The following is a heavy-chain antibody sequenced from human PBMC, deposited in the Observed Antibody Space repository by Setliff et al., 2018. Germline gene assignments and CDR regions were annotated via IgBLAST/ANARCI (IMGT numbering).Heavy chain of an antibody. CDR3: ARQPSKYDHFWGTYRLDAFDI. CDR1: GFTFSDFY. CDR2: ISRGGGII. D-gene: IGHD3-16*02. J-gene: IGHJ3*02. V-gene: IGHV3-11*01. Sequence: PGGSLRLSCAASGFTFSDFYMSWIRQTPGKGLEWVSYISRGGGIIYYADSVRGRFTITRDDAKNSLYLQMNGLRAEDTAVYYCARQPSKYDHFWGTYRLDAFDIWGQGTMVTVSS.